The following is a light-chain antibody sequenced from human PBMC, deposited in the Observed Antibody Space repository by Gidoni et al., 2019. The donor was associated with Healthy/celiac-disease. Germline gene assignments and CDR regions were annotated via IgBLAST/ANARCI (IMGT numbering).Light chain of an antibody. CDR3: QQRSN. CDR2: DAS. J-gene: IGKJ3*01. V-gene: IGKV3-11*01. Sequence: EIVLTQSPATLSLSPGERATLSCRASQSVSSYLAWYQQKPGQAPRLLIYDASNRANGIPARFSGSGSGTDFTLTISSLEPEDFAVYYCQQRSNFGPGTKVDIK. CDR1: QSVSSY.